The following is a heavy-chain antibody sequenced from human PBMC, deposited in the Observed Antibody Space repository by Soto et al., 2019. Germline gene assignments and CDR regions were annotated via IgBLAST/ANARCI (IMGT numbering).Heavy chain of an antibody. CDR1: GFTFSRYH. D-gene: IGHD6-13*01. J-gene: IGHJ6*02. CDR3: AKGGSWPYYGMDV. Sequence: PGGSLSLSCAASGFTFSRYHMQCVRRAPGKGLEWVAVIWYDGSNKYYADSVKGRFTISRDNSKNTLFLQMNSLRPEDTAIYYCAKGGSWPYYGMDVWGQGTTVTVSS. V-gene: IGHV3-33*06. CDR2: IWYDGSNK.